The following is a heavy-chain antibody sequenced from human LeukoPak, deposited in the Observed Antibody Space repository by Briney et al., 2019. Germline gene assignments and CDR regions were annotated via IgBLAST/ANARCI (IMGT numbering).Heavy chain of an antibody. D-gene: IGHD6-19*01. CDR1: GGSISSYY. V-gene: IGHV4-59*01. Sequence: SETLSLTCTVSGGSISSYYWSWIRQPPGKGLEWIGYIYYSGNTNYNPSLKSRVTISVDTSKNQFSLKLSSVTAADTAVYYCARDPGSGWYYFDYWGQGTLVTVSS. CDR3: ARDPGSGWYYFDY. J-gene: IGHJ4*02. CDR2: IYYSGNT.